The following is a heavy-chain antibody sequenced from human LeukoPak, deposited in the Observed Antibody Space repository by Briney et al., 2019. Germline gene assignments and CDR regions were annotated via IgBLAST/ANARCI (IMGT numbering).Heavy chain of an antibody. J-gene: IGHJ6*02. CDR1: GFTFSDYS. CDR2: ISSSSRYI. Sequence: GGSLRLSCAASGFTFSDYSMNWVRQAPGKGLEWVSSISSSSRYIYGADSVKGRLTISRDNAKNSLYLQMNSLRAEDTAVYYCARGHYGDTYGLDVWGQGTTVTVSS. V-gene: IGHV3-21*01. D-gene: IGHD4-17*01. CDR3: ARGHYGDTYGLDV.